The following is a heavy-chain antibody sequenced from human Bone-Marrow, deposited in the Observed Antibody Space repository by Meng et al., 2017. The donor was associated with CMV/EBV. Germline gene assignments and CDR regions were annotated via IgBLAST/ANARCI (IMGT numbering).Heavy chain of an antibody. CDR1: GYTFTSYG. D-gene: IGHD3-22*01. J-gene: IGHJ5*02. CDR2: ISGYNGKT. CDR3: ARDLITMTPNWFAP. V-gene: IGHV1-18*01. Sequence: ASVKVSCKASGYTFTSYGISWVRQAPGQGLEWMGWISGYNGKTNYAQKFQDRVTMTTEKSTSTAYMELRSLRSDDTAVYYCARDLITMTPNWFAPWGQGNLVNVSS.